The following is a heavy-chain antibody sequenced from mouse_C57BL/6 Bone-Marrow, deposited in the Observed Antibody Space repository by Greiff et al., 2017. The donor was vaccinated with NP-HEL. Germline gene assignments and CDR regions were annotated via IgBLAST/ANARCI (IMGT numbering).Heavy chain of an antibody. D-gene: IGHD1-1*01. J-gene: IGHJ2*01. V-gene: IGHV1-82*01. CDR2: IYPGDGDT. CDR1: GYAFSSSW. Sequence: QVQLQQSGPELVKPGASVKISCKASGYAFSSSWMNWVKQRPGKGLEWIGRIYPGDGDTNYNGKFKGKATLTADKSSSTAYMQLSSLTSEYSAVYFCAREDYYGSSYYFDYWGQGTTLTVSS. CDR3: AREDYYGSSYYFDY.